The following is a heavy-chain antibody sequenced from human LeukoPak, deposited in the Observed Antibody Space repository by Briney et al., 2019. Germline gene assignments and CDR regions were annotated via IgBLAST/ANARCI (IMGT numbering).Heavy chain of an antibody. CDR2: IDSAGSTT. Sequence: GGSLRLSCAPSGFTFRSYWMHWVRQAPGRGLVWVSRIDSAGSTTTYADSVKGRFTVSRDNAKNTLYLQMNSLRVEDTAVYYCAREAAATGENYSDYWGQGTLVTVSS. CDR1: GFTFRSYW. D-gene: IGHD6-13*01. J-gene: IGHJ4*02. V-gene: IGHV3-74*03. CDR3: AREAAATGENYSDY.